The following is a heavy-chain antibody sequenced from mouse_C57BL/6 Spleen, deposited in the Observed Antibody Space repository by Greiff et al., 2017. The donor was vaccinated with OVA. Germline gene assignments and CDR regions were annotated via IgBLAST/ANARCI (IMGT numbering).Heavy chain of an antibody. CDR2: INYDGSST. CDR1: GFTFSDYY. J-gene: IGHJ1*03. CDR3: AGSKGYFDV. V-gene: IGHV5-16*01. Sequence: EVQVVESEGGLVQPGSSMKLSCTASGFTFSDYYMAWVRQVPEKGLEWVANINYDGSSTYYLDSLKSRFIISRDNAKNILYLQMSSLKSEDTATYYCAGSKGYFDVWGTGTTVTVSS.